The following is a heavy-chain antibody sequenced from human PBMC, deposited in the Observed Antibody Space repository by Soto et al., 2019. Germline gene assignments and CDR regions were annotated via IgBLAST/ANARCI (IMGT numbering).Heavy chain of an antibody. Sequence: EVQLVESGGGLVQPGGSLRLSCAASGFTFSSYSMNWVRQAPGKGLEWVSYISSSSSTIYYADSVKGRFTISRDNAKNSLYLQMNSLRAEDTAVYYCARGSPPTFNYWGQGTLVTVSS. CDR1: GFTFSSYS. CDR3: ARGSPPTFNY. CDR2: ISSSSSTI. V-gene: IGHV3-48*01. J-gene: IGHJ4*02. D-gene: IGHD1-26*01.